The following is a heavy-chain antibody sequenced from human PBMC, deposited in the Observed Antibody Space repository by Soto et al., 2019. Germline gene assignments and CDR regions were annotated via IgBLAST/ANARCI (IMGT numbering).Heavy chain of an antibody. J-gene: IGHJ6*02. V-gene: IGHV5-10-1*01. CDR1: GYSFTSYW. CDR3: ARHFSSFDFYYYGMDV. CDR2: IDPSDSYT. D-gene: IGHD3-3*01. Sequence: GESLKISCKGSGYSFTSYWISWVRQMPGKGLEWMGRIDPSDSYTNYSPSFQGHVTISADKSISTAYLQWSSLKASDTAMYYCARHFSSFDFYYYGMDVWGQGTTVTVSS.